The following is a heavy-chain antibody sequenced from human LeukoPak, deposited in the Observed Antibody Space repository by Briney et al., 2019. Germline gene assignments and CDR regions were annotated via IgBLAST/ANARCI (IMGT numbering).Heavy chain of an antibody. V-gene: IGHV4-59*04. J-gene: IGHJ4*02. Sequence: PSETLSLTCTVSGGSISSYYWSWIRQPPGKGLEWIGYIYHSGSTYYNPSLKSRVTISVDRSKNQFSLKLSSVTAADTAVYYCAWGVTSNFDYWGQGTLVTVSS. CDR1: GGSISSYY. CDR2: IYHSGST. CDR3: AWGVTSNFDY. D-gene: IGHD2-21*02.